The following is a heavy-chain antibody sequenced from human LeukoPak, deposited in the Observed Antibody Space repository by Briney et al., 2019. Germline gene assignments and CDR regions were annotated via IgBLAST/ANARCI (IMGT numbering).Heavy chain of an antibody. CDR2: ISSSSSYI. CDR1: GFTFSSYA. CDR3: ARDLGSSGYSLDY. Sequence: GGSLRLSCAASGFTFSSYAMSWVRQAPGKGLEWVSSISSSSSYIYYADSVKGRFTISRDNAKNSLYLQMNSLRAEDTAVYYCARDLGSSGYSLDYWGQGTLVTVSS. V-gene: IGHV3-21*01. J-gene: IGHJ4*02. D-gene: IGHD3-22*01.